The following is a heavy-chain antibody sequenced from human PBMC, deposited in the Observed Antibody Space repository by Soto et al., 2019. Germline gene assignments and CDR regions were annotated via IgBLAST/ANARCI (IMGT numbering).Heavy chain of an antibody. CDR3: ARFISSSWSQGLDY. V-gene: IGHV5-10-1*01. CDR2: IDPSDSYT. J-gene: IGHJ4*02. D-gene: IGHD6-13*01. Sequence: GESLKISCKGSVYSFTSYWISWVRQMPGKGLEWMGRIDPSDSYTNYSPSFQGHVTISADKSISTAYLQWSSLKASDTAMYYCARFISSSWSQGLDYWGQGTLVTVSS. CDR1: VYSFTSYW.